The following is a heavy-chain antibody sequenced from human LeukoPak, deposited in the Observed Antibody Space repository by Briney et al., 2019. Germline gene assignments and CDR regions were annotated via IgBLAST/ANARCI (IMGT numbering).Heavy chain of an antibody. J-gene: IGHJ3*02. CDR1: RYSFTSYW. Sequence: GESLKISCKGSRYSFTSYWIGWVRQMPGKGLEWMGIIYPGDSDTRYSPSFQGQVTISADKSISTAYLQWSSLKASDTAMYYCASWGYSSGWYDAFDIWGQGTMVTVSS. CDR2: IYPGDSDT. CDR3: ASWGYSSGWYDAFDI. D-gene: IGHD6-19*01. V-gene: IGHV5-51*01.